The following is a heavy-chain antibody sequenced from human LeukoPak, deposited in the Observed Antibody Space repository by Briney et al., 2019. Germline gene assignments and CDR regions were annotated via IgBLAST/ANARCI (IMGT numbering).Heavy chain of an antibody. V-gene: IGHV1-2*02. J-gene: IGHJ5*02. CDR2: INPNSGGT. CDR1: GYTFTGYY. CDR3: ARDKSSSSLNWFDP. D-gene: IGHD6-6*01. Sequence: ASVKVSCKASGYTFTGYYMHWVRQAPGQGLEWMGWINPNSGGTNYAQKFQGRVTMTRDTSISTAYMELSRLRSDDTAVYYCARDKSSSSLNWFDPWGQGTLVTVSS.